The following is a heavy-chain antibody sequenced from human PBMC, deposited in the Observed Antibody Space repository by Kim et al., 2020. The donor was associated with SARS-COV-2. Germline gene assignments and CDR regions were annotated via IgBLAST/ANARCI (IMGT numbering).Heavy chain of an antibody. J-gene: IGHJ4*02. CDR3: ARQQAGEMATTTPDY. CDR2: IYYSGST. V-gene: IGHV4-39*01. D-gene: IGHD3-10*01. CDR1: GGSISSSSYY. Sequence: SETLSLTCTVSGGSISSSSYYWGWIRQPPGKGLEWIGSIYYSGSTYYNPSLKSRVTISVDTSKNQFSLKLSSVTAADTAVYYCARQQAGEMATTTPDYWGQGTLVTVSS.